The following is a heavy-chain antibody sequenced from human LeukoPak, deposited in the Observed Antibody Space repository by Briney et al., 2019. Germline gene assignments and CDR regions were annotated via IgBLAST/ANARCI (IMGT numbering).Heavy chain of an antibody. V-gene: IGHV3-30*02. Sequence: GGSLGLSCAASGFILSNYGMHWVRQTPGKGLEWVALLRFDEFYADSVKGRFTISRDISKSTVYLQMKRLTVEDTAMYYCAREQYSYYMDVWGKGTTVTVSS. CDR3: AREQYSYYMDV. D-gene: IGHD3-16*01. J-gene: IGHJ6*03. CDR2: LRFDE. CDR1: GFILSNYG.